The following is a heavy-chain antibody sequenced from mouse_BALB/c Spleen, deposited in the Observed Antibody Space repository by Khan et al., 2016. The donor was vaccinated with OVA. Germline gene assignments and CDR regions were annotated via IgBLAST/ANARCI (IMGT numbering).Heavy chain of an antibody. CDR1: GYTFTDFL. D-gene: IGHD1-2*01. CDR2: IYPGSGYI. V-gene: IGHV1-77*01. J-gene: IGHJ3*01. CDR3: ARAGYGAFAH. Sequence: QVQLQQSGPELVKPWASVKMSCKASGYTFTDFLISWLKQRPGQGLEWIGEIYPGSGYIYYNEKFKGKTTLTSDKSCNTAYMLISSLTSEDSAICFFARAGYGAFAHWGQGTLVTVSA.